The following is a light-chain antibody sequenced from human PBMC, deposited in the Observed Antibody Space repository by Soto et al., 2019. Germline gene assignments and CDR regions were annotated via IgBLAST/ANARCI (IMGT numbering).Light chain of an antibody. Sequence: QSVLTQPPSASGTPGQRVTISCSGSSSNIGSHTVNWYQQLPGTAPKLLMYRNNQRPSGVPDRFSGSKSGTSASLAISGLQSEDETDYYCAAWDDSLNGWVFGGGTQLTVL. CDR3: AAWDDSLNGWV. CDR1: SSNIGSHT. V-gene: IGLV1-44*01. J-gene: IGLJ3*02. CDR2: RNN.